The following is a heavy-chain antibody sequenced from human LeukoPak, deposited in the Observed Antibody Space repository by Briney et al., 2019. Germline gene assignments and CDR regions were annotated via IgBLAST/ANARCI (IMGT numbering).Heavy chain of an antibody. V-gene: IGHV4-61*02. J-gene: IGHJ4*02. CDR3: ARDLGSSGDY. CDR1: GGSISSGDYS. CDR2: IYTSGST. Sequence: PSQTLSLTCAVSGGSISSGDYSWSWIRQPAGKGLEWIGRIYTSGSTNYNPSLKSRVTMSVDTSKNQFSLKLSSVTAADTAVYYCARDLGSSGDYWGQGTLVTVSS. D-gene: IGHD6-19*01.